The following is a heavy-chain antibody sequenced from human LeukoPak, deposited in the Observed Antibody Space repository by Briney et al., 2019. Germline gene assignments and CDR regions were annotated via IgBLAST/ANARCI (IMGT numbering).Heavy chain of an antibody. Sequence: GGSLRLPCAASGFTFSSKVMHWVRQVPGKGLEWVTSIRYDGSNKYYADSVKGRFTISRDNSKNTLYLQMNSLRAEDTAVYYCAKDISGTSWYGGYFDYWGQGTLVTVSS. CDR3: AKDISGTSWYGGYFDY. CDR1: GFTFSSKV. J-gene: IGHJ4*02. CDR2: IRYDGSNK. D-gene: IGHD6-13*01. V-gene: IGHV3-30*02.